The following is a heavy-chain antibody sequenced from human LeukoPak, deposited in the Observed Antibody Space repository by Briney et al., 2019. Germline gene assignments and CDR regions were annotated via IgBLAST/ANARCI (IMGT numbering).Heavy chain of an antibody. CDR1: GFTFDDYA. Sequence: GRSLRLSCAASGFTFDDYAMHWVRQAPGKGLEWVSGISWNSGSIGYADSVKGRFTISRDNAKNSLYLQMNSLRAEDTALYYCAKGDDYVWGSYDYWGQGTLVTVPS. J-gene: IGHJ4*02. D-gene: IGHD3-16*01. CDR3: AKGDDYVWGSYDY. V-gene: IGHV3-9*01. CDR2: ISWNSGSI.